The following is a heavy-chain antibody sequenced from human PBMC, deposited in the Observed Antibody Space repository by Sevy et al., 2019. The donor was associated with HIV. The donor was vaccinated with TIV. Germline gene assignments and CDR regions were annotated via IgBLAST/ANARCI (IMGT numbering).Heavy chain of an antibody. CDR2: TSYDGSHK. Sequence: GGSLRLSCAASGFIFSNFAMHWVRQAPGKGLEWVAVTSYDGSHKYYADSVKGRFTVSRDNSSNILSLEMNSLRRDDTAVYYCARGENNDEFFQYWGQGTLVTVSS. CDR3: ARGENNDEFFQY. CDR1: GFIFSNFA. J-gene: IGHJ1*01. V-gene: IGHV3-30*04. D-gene: IGHD1-26*01.